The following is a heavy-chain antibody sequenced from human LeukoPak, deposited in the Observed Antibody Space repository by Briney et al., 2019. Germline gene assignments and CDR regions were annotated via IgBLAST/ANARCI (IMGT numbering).Heavy chain of an antibody. J-gene: IGHJ5*02. V-gene: IGHV4-34*01. CDR1: GGSFSGYY. D-gene: IGHD3-3*01. CDR2: INHSGST. CDR3: AREATTIFGLVRTQTTKGPHRFDP. Sequence: SETLSLTCAVYGGSFSGYYWSWIRQPPGKGLEWIGEINHSGSTNYNPSLKSRVTISVDTSKNQFSLKLSSVTAADTAVYYCAREATTIFGLVRTQTTKGPHRFDPWGQGTLVTVSS.